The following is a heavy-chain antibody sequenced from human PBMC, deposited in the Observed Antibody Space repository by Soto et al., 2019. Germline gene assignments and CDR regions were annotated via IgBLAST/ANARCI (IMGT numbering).Heavy chain of an antibody. Sequence: GGSLRLSCAASGFTFDDYAMHWVRQAPGKGLEWVSGISWNSGSIGYADSVKGRFTTSRDNAKNSLYLQMNSLRAEDTALYYCAKDTARDVGGWYYYYGMDVWGQGTTVTVSS. D-gene: IGHD6-19*01. J-gene: IGHJ6*02. V-gene: IGHV3-9*01. CDR1: GFTFDDYA. CDR2: ISWNSGSI. CDR3: AKDTARDVGGWYYYYGMDV.